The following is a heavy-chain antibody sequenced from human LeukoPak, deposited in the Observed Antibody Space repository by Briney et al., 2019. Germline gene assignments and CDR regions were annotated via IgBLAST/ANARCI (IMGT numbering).Heavy chain of an antibody. Sequence: GGSLRLSCAASGFTFSSYSMNWVRQAPGKGLEWVSSISSSSSYIYYADSVKGRFTISRDNAKNSLYLQMNSLRAEDTAVYYCARVFRWELQYFDYWGQGTLVTVSS. V-gene: IGHV3-21*01. J-gene: IGHJ4*02. CDR3: ARVFRWELQYFDY. CDR2: ISSSSSYI. D-gene: IGHD1-26*01. CDR1: GFTFSSYS.